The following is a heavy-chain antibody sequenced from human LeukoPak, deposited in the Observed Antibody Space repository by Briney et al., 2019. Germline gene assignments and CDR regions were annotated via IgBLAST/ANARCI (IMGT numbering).Heavy chain of an antibody. D-gene: IGHD3-22*01. V-gene: IGHV1-18*01. CDR1: GYTFTSYG. CDR2: ISAYNGNT. CDR3: ARDSPNLDYYDSSGYIWGAFDY. J-gene: IGHJ4*02. Sequence: ASVKVSCKASGYTFTSYGISSVRQAPGQGLEWMGWISAYNGNTNYAQKLQGRVTMTTDTSTSTAYMELRSLRSDDTAVYYCARDSPNLDYYDSSGYIWGAFDYWGQGTLVTVSS.